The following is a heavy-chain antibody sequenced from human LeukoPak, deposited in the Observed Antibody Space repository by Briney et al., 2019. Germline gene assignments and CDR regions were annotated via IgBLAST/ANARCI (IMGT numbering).Heavy chain of an antibody. J-gene: IGHJ3*02. D-gene: IGHD2-15*01. V-gene: IGHV1-2*06. CDR1: GYTFTGYY. CDR3: ARDWVPYCSGGSCYSYAFDI. CDR2: INPNSGGT. Sequence: ASVKVSCKASGYTFTGYYMHWVRQAPGQGLEWMGRINPNSGGTNYAQKFQSRVTMTRDTSISTAYMELSRLRSDDTAVYYCARDWVPYCSGGSCYSYAFDIWGQGTMVTVSP.